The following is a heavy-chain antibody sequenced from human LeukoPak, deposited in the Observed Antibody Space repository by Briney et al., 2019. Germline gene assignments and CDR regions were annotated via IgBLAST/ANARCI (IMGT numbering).Heavy chain of an antibody. D-gene: IGHD1-14*01. J-gene: IGHJ4*02. CDR3: ARGGNRLKYFDY. CDR1: GDSISSGSYY. CDR2: IYTSGST. Sequence: PSGTLSLTCTDSGDSISSGSYYWSWIRQPAGKGLEWIGRIYTSGSTNYNPSLKSRVTMSVDTSKNQFSLKLSSVTAADTAVYYCARGGNRLKYFDYWGQGTLVTVSS. V-gene: IGHV4-61*02.